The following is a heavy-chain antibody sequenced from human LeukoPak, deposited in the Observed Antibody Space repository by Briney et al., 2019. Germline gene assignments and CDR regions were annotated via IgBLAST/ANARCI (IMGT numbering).Heavy chain of an antibody. V-gene: IGHV4-39*01. CDR2: IYYSGST. Sequence: SETLSLTCTVSGGSISSSSYYWGWIRQPPGKGLEWIGSIYYSGSTYYNPSLKSRVTISVDTPKNQFSLKLSSVTAADTAVYYCARSSPAAGKNGMDVWGQGTTVTVSS. CDR1: GGSISSSSYY. J-gene: IGHJ6*02. CDR3: ARSSPAAGKNGMDV. D-gene: IGHD6-13*01.